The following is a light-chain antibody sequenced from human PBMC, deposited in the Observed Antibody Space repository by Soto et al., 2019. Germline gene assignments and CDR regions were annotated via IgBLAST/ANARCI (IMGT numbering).Light chain of an antibody. V-gene: IGKV3-20*01. Sequence: ELVLMRSPGTLSLSPGEGATLSCRASQTVSSNSLAWYHQKPGQAPRLPIYGASSRATGIPDRFSGSGSGTDFTLTISRLEPEDFAVYYCQLYGSSARTFGQGTKVDIK. CDR3: QLYGSSART. CDR2: GAS. J-gene: IGKJ1*01. CDR1: QTVSSNS.